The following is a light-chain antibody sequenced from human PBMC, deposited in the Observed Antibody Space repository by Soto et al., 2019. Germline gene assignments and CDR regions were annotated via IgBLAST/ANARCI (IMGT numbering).Light chain of an antibody. CDR1: QSVSTY. CDR2: DAS. CDR3: QQRRNWPPIT. V-gene: IGKV3-11*01. Sequence: EIVLTQSPATLSLSPGERATLSCRASQSVSTYLAWYQQKPGQAPRLLIYDASIRATGIPARFSGSRSGTDFTLTISSLEPEDFAVYYCQQRRNWPPITFGQGTRLEIK. J-gene: IGKJ5*01.